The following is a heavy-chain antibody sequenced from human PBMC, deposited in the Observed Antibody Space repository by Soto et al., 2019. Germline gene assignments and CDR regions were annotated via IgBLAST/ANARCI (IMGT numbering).Heavy chain of an antibody. CDR1: GGSISGCVYY. J-gene: IGHJ6*02. Sequence: SETLCLTCTVSGGSISGCVYYWSWIRQHPGKGLEWIGYIYYSGSTYYNPSLKSRVTISVDTSKSQFSLKLSSVTAADTAVYYCARDFTDSSGPTLGMGVWGQGTRVTVSS. CDR3: ARDFTDSSGPTLGMGV. V-gene: IGHV4-31*03. D-gene: IGHD6-19*01. CDR2: IYYSGST.